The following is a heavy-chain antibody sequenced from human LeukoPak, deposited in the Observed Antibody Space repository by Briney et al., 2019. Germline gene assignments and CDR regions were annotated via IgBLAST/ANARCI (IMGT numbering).Heavy chain of an antibody. J-gene: IGHJ6*04. CDR3: VRDSSVTRMDV. CDR1: GFTFNTW. D-gene: IGHD4-17*01. V-gene: IGHV3-74*03. Sequence: QPGGSLRLSCAASGFTFNTWMHWVRQAPGKGLVWVSRINTDGSSITYADSVKGRFSVSRDDAKNTLYLQMYSLRAEDTAVYYCVRDSSVTRMDVWGKGTTVTVSS. CDR2: INTDGSSI.